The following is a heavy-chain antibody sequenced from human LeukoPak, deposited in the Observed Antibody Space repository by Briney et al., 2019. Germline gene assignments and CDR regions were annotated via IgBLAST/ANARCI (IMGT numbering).Heavy chain of an antibody. CDR2: IYYSRST. Sequence: SETLSLTCTVPVDSISSYYWSCIRQPPGKGPERIGYIYYSRSTNYNPSPKSRATISVDTSKNQFSLKLSSVTAAETVVYYCARAPDYGDYFEYWGEGALV. V-gene: IGHV4-59*08. CDR1: VDSISSYY. J-gene: IGHJ4*02. CDR3: ARAPDYGDYFEY. D-gene: IGHD4-17*01.